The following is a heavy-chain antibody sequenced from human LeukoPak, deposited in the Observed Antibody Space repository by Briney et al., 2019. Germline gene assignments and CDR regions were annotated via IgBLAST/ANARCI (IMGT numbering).Heavy chain of an antibody. Sequence: GGSLRLSCAASGFTFSSYGMHWVRQAPGKGLEWVAVISYDGSNKYYADSVKGRFTISRDNSKNTLYLQMNSLRAEDTAVYYCAKDSPPDYWGQGTLVTVSS. CDR1: GFTFSSYG. CDR2: ISYDGSNK. J-gene: IGHJ4*02. D-gene: IGHD1-14*01. CDR3: AKDSPPDY. V-gene: IGHV3-30*18.